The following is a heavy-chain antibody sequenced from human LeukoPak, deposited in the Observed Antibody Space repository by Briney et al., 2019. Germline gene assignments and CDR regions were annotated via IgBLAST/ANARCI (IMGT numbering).Heavy chain of an antibody. V-gene: IGHV4-34*01. Sequence: PSETLSLTCAVYGGSFSGYYWSWIRQPPGKGLEWIGEMNHSGSTSHNPSLKSRVTISVDTSKNQFSLKVTSVTAADTAVYYCARGLISGDYSKSFEYWSQGTLVTVSS. CDR3: ARGLISGDYSKSFEY. CDR1: GGSFSGYY. D-gene: IGHD4-11*01. CDR2: MNHSGST. J-gene: IGHJ4*02.